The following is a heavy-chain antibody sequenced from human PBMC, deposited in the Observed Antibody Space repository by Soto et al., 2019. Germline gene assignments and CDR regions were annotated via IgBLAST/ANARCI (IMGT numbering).Heavy chain of an antibody. CDR1: GGSFSGYY. CDR2: INHSGSN. D-gene: IGHD3-16*01. V-gene: IGHV4-34*01. J-gene: IGHJ5*02. CDR3: ARYSIMITFGGVRNWFDP. Sequence: SETLSLTCAVYGGSFSGYYWSWIRQPPGKGLEWIGAINHSGSNNYNPSLKSRVTISVDTSKDQFSLKLSSVTAADTAVYYCARYSIMITFGGVRNWFDPWGQGTLVTVSS.